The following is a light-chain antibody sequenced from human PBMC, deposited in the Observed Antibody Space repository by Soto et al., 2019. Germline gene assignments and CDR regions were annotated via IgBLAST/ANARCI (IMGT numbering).Light chain of an antibody. CDR3: QQYNNWPPRYT. V-gene: IGKV3-15*01. Sequence: ELVLSQSPATLSVSPGERATLSCRASQSIRKNLAWYQQKPGQAPTLLIYEASTRATGVPARFSGSGSGTEFTLTISSLQSEDFAVYYCQQYNNWPPRYTFGQGTKLEIK. CDR2: EAS. J-gene: IGKJ2*01. CDR1: QSIRKN.